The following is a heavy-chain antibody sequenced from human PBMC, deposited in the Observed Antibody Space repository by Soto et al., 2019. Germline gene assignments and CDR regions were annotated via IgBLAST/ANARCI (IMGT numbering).Heavy chain of an antibody. D-gene: IGHD3-22*01. CDR3: AHLEAVYYYDSSGYCPPYDY. Sequence: QITLKESGPTLVKPTQTLTLTCTFSGFSLSTSGVGVGWIRQPPGKALEWLALIYWNDDKRYSPSLKSRLTIAKDTTKNHFVLTMTNMDPVDTATYFCAHLEAVYYYDSSGYCPPYDYWGQGTLVTVSS. J-gene: IGHJ4*02. CDR1: GFSLSTSGVG. V-gene: IGHV2-5*01. CDR2: IYWNDDK.